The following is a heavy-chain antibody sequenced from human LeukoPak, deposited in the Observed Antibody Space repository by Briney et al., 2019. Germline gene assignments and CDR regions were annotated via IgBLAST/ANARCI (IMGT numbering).Heavy chain of an antibody. CDR1: GYTFTGYY. D-gene: IGHD4-17*01. CDR3: ARYRGDYALEVN. V-gene: IGHV1-2*02. J-gene: IGHJ4*02. Sequence: ASVKVSCKASGYTFTGYYMHWVRQAPGQGLEWMGWINPNSGGTNYAQKFRGRVTMTRDTSISTAYMELSRLRSDDTAVYYCARYRGDYALEVNWGQGTLVTVSS. CDR2: INPNSGGT.